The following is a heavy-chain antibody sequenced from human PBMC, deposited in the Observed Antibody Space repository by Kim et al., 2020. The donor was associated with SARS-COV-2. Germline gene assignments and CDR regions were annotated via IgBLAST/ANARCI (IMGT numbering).Heavy chain of an antibody. D-gene: IGHD3-10*01. J-gene: IGHJ6*02. CDR1: GLSFDSSA. CDR2: ISFDGRNK. CDR3: ARGNYYESVSLSDYYNGMDV. Sequence: GGSLRLSCAASGLSFDSSAMNWVRQATGKGLEWVAVISFDGRNKAYAGSVKGRVTISRDNSKSTLHLQMNSLRVEDTAVYYCARGNYYESVSLSDYYNGMDVWGQGTTVTVSS. V-gene: IGHV3-30-3*01.